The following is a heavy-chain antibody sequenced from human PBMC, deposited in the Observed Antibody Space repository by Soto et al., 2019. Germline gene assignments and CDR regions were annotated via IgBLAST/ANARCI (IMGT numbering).Heavy chain of an antibody. D-gene: IGHD6-25*01. Sequence: PGGSLRLSCAASGFTFSSYAMSWVRQAPGKGLERVSAISGSGGSTYYADSVKGRFTISRDNSKNTLYLQMNSLRAEDTAVYYCANCDSLAAVLFDYWGQGTLVTVSS. CDR3: ANCDSLAAVLFDY. J-gene: IGHJ4*02. CDR2: ISGSGGST. CDR1: GFTFSSYA. V-gene: IGHV3-23*01.